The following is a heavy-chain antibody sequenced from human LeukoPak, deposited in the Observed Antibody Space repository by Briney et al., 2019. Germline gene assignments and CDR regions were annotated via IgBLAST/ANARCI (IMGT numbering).Heavy chain of an antibody. J-gene: IGHJ4*02. V-gene: IGHV4-59*01. CDR1: SGSIRTYY. CDR3: ASGSYSGRAHLDF. Sequence: SETLSLTCSVSSGSIRTYYWSWIRQPPGKGLEWIGCFYYRGTTNYNPSLKSRVTISADTSKNHFSLRLDSVTAADTAVYYCASGSYSGRAHLDFWCLGTLVSVSS. CDR2: FYYRGTT. D-gene: IGHD3-10*01.